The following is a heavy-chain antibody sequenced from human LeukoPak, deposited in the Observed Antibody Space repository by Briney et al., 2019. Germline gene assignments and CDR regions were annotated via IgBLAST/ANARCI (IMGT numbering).Heavy chain of an antibody. CDR3: AKSLTMVVAQSAFDI. D-gene: IGHD4-23*01. CDR2: ISGSGGST. V-gene: IGHV3-23*01. CDR1: GFTFSSYA. Sequence: PGGSLRLSCAASGFTFSSYAMGWVRQAPGKGLEWVSAISGSGGSTYYADSVKGRFTISRDNSKNTLYLQMNSLRAEDTAVYYCAKSLTMVVAQSAFDIWGQGTVVTVSS. J-gene: IGHJ3*02.